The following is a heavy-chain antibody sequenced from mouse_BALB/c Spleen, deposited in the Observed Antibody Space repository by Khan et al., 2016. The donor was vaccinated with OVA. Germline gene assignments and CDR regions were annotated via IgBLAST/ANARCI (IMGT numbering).Heavy chain of an antibody. D-gene: IGHD1-1*01. V-gene: IGHV5-17*02. CDR2: ISGDSNTV. J-gene: IGHJ2*01. CDR1: GFTFNSYG. Sequence: EVQLVESGGGLVQPGGSRKLSCAASGFTFNSYGMHWVRQAPEKGLEWVAYISGDSNTVYYTDTVKGRFTISRDNPTTTLFLQMTSLMSEDTAMYYCATSYFYGYYFDYWGPGTTLTVS. CDR3: ATSYFYGYYFDY.